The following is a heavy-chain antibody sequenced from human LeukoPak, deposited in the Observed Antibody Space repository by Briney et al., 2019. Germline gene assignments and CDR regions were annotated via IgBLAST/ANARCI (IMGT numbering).Heavy chain of an antibody. D-gene: IGHD3-10*01. CDR2: IYYSGTT. CDR3: ARDRIWYGSDRSDAFDI. CDR1: GASISSFY. J-gene: IGHJ3*02. Sequence: PSETLFLTCTVSGASISSFYWTSIRQPPGKGLEDIWSIYYSGTTYYNTSFNSRVTISLDTCKNQFSLRLSSVTAADTAIYYCARDRIWYGSDRSDAFDIWGQGTMVTVSS. V-gene: IGHV4-59*01.